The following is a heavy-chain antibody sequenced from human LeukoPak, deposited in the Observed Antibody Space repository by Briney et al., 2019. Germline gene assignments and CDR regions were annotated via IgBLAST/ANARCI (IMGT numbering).Heavy chain of an antibody. CDR2: INPNSGGT. V-gene: IGHV1-2*02. J-gene: IGHJ6*02. CDR3: AKRQYCSGGSCYSPKFLYYYYGMDV. CDR1: GYTFTGYY. D-gene: IGHD2-15*01. Sequence: ASVKVSCKASGYTFTGYYMHWVRQAPGQGLEWMGWINPNSGGTNYAQKFQGRVTMTRDTSISTAYMELSRLRSDDTAAYYCAKRQYCSGGSCYSPKFLYYYYGMDVWGQGTTVTVSS.